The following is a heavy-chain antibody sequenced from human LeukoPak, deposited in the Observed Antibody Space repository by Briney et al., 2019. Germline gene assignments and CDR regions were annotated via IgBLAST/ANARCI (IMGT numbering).Heavy chain of an antibody. CDR1: GGSFSGYY. D-gene: IGHD3-22*01. V-gene: IGHV4-34*01. CDR3: ARYRIGVEEDYFDY. CDR2: INHSGST. J-gene: IGHJ4*02. Sequence: SETLSLTCAVYGGSFSGYYWSWIRQPPGKGLEWIGEINHSGSTNYNPSLKSRVTISVDTSKNQFSLKLSSVTAADTAVYYCARYRIGVEEDYFDYWGQGTLVTVSS.